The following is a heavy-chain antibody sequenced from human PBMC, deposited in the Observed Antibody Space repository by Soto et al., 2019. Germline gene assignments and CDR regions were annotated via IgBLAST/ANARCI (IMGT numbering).Heavy chain of an antibody. Sequence: SETLSLTCTVSGASVSSGSYYWSWIRQPPGKGLEYIGYVYSSGSTNYNHSLKRRVTMSVDTSKNQFSLKLKSVTAADTAVYYCARDNGDYSDLPFLWGQGTLVTVSSGKPLHFGDNDLTFDYWGQGTLVTVS. CDR1: GASVSSGSYY. CDR3: ARDNGDYSDLPFLWGQGTLVTVSSGKPLHFGDNDLTFDY. D-gene: IGHD4-17*01. J-gene: IGHJ4*02. V-gene: IGHV4-61*01. CDR2: VYSSGST.